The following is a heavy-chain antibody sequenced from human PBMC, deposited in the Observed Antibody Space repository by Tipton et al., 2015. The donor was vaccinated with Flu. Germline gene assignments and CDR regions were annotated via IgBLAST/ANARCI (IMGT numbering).Heavy chain of an antibody. D-gene: IGHD3-22*01. V-gene: IGHV1-18*01. CDR1: GYTFDNYA. J-gene: IGHJ4*02. CDR3: TRAKYYDSSGYYY. CDR2: ISAYNGNT. Sequence: QLVQSGVEMQKPGASVKVACEASGYTFDNYAISWVRQAPGQGPEWMGWISAYNGNTKYSEKFQGRVTLTRDTSTTTAYMKLRSLRSDDTAVYFCTRAKYYDSSGYYYWGQGTLVTVSS.